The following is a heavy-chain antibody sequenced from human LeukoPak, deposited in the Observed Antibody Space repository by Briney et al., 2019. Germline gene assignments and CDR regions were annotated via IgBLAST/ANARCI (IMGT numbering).Heavy chain of an antibody. CDR2: IKQDGSEK. J-gene: IGHJ6*02. CDR3: ARDRWELLSNSYHYCGLDV. V-gene: IGHV3-7*01. CDR1: GFTFSSYW. D-gene: IGHD1-26*01. Sequence: GGSLRLSCAASGFTFSSYWMDWVRQVPGKGLEWVANIKQDGSEKCYVDSVKGRFTISRDNAKNSLYLQMNSLRAEDTAVYYCARDRWELLSNSYHYCGLDVWGQGTTVTVSS.